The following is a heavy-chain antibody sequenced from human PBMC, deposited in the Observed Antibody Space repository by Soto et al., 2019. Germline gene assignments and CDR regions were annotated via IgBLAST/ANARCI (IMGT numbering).Heavy chain of an antibody. CDR2: ITLNSGHT. D-gene: IGHD6-19*01. CDR3: AGGRGWRDY. J-gene: IGHJ4*02. Sequence: QAQLVQSGAEVKKPGASVKVSCKASGYTFTSYDISWVRQAAGQGLEWMGWITLNSGHTDYAQKFQGRVTMTRNTSMSTAYMELGSLTSEDTAVYYCAGGRGWRDYWGQGTLVTVSS. V-gene: IGHV1-8*01. CDR1: GYTFTSYD.